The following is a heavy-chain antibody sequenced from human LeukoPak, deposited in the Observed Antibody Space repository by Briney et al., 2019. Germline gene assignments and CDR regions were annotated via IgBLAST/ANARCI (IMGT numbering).Heavy chain of an antibody. D-gene: IGHD5-18*01. Sequence: ASVKVSCKASGYTFTGYYMHWVRQAPGQGLEWMGWINPNSGGTNYAQKFQGRVTMTRDTSISTAYMELSRLRSDDTAVYYCARRTPVRIQLWSHWFDPWGQGTLVTVSS. J-gene: IGHJ5*02. V-gene: IGHV1-2*02. CDR3: ARRTPVRIQLWSHWFDP. CDR2: INPNSGGT. CDR1: GYTFTGYY.